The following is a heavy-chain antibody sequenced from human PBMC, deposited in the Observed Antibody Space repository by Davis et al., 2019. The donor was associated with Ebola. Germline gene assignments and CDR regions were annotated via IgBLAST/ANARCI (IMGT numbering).Heavy chain of an antibody. CDR3: ATSPSLPGEFDY. Sequence: GESLKISCKGSDNTFTNYWIGWVHQMPGKGLECMGFIYPGDSDTRYSPSFQGQVSIPADKSISTAYLQWSSLKASDTAMYYCATSPSLPGEFDYWGQGTLVTVSS. CDR1: DNTFTNYW. V-gene: IGHV5-51*07. CDR2: IYPGDSDT. J-gene: IGHJ4*02. D-gene: IGHD2-2*01.